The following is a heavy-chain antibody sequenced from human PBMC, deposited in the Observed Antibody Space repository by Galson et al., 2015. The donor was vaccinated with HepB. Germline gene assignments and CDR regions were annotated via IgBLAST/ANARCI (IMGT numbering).Heavy chain of an antibody. CDR1: GFTFGDYA. D-gene: IGHD3-10*01. J-gene: IGHJ4*02. Sequence: SLRLSCAASGFTFGDYAMSWFRQAPGKGLEWVGFIRSKAYGGTTEYAASVKGRFTISRDDSKSIAYLQMNSLKTEDTAVYYCTSNFMVRGVPVGYWGQGTLVTVSS. CDR3: TSNFMVRGVPVGY. V-gene: IGHV3-49*03. CDR2: IRSKAYGGTT.